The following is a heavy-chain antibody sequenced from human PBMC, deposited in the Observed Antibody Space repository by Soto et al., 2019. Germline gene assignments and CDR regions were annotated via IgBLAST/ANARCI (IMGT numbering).Heavy chain of an antibody. J-gene: IGHJ6*02. Sequence: GASVKVSCKASGYTFTSYYMHWVRQAPGQGLEWMGIINPSGGSTSYAQKFQGRVTMTRDTSTSTVYMELSSLRSGDTAVYYCARGGKVRYFDWSQAGYYYYYGMDVWGQGTTVTVSS. V-gene: IGHV1-46*01. CDR2: INPSGGST. CDR1: GYTFTSYY. CDR3: ARGGKVRYFDWSQAGYYYYYGMDV. D-gene: IGHD3-9*01.